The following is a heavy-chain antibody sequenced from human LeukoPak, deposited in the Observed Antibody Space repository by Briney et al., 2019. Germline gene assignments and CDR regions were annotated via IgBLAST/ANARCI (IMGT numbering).Heavy chain of an antibody. CDR2: IIPIFGTA. J-gene: IGHJ1*01. CDR3: ARDSGYCSGGSCQKPEYFQH. D-gene: IGHD2-15*01. V-gene: IGHV1-69*13. Sequence: AASATVSCKASGGTFSSYAISWVRQAPGQGLEWMGGIIPIFGTANYAQKFQGRVTITADESTSTAYMELSSLRSEDTAVYYCARDSGYCSGGSCQKPEYFQHWGQGTLVTVSS. CDR1: GGTFSSYA.